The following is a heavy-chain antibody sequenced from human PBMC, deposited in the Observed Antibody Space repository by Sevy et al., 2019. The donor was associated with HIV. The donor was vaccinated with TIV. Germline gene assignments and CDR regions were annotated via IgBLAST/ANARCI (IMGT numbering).Heavy chain of an antibody. V-gene: IGHV3-53*01. Sequence: GGSLRLSCTVSGVTVSSNFISWVRQAPGKGLEWVSVIWLTGATYYADSVKGRFTISRDNSKNTVYLDMSSLRADDTAVYFCARGKHVSDYYGSFDYWGQGTLVTISS. CDR2: IWLTGAT. CDR3: ARGKHVSDYYGSFDY. CDR1: GVTVSSNF. D-gene: IGHD3-3*01. J-gene: IGHJ4*02.